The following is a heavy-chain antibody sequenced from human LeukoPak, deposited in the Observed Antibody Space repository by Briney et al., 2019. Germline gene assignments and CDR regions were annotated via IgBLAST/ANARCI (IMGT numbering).Heavy chain of an antibody. D-gene: IGHD2-8*01. CDR2: IYYSGST. J-gene: IGHJ6*03. CDR1: GGTISSGDYY. V-gene: IGHV4-30-4*08. CDR3: ARGMDYYYYMDV. Sequence: SQTLSLTCTVSGGTISSGDYYWRWIRQPPGKGLEWIGYIYYSGSTYYNPSLKSRVTISVDTSKNQFSLKLSSVTAADTAVYYCARGMDYYYYMDVWGKGTTVTVSS.